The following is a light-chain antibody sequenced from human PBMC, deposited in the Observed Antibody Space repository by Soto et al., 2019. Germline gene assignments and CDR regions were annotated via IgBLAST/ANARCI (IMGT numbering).Light chain of an antibody. CDR1: QSVSSSY. Sequence: EIVLTQSPGNLSLSPGERATLSCRASQSVSSSYLAWYQQKPGQAPRLLIYGASSRATSLPDRFSGSCSGTDFTLTLSRLEPEDFAFYSCQQYGSSPPTFGQGTRLEIK. CDR3: QQYGSSPPT. CDR2: GAS. J-gene: IGKJ5*01. V-gene: IGKV3-20*01.